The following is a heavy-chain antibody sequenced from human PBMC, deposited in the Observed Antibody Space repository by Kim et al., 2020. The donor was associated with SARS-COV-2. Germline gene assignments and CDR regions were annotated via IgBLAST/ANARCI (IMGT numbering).Heavy chain of an antibody. J-gene: IGHJ4*02. V-gene: IGHV3-64D*09. Sequence: GGSLRLSCSASGFTFSFYTMHWVRQAPGKGLAYILGISNNGDRKYKADSVKGRFTISRDNTKNMLYLQMITLRTEDTAVYYCVTDAHENDWEADFWGQGTLVPVST. CDR1: GFTFSFYT. CDR2: ISNNGDRK. D-gene: IGHD3-9*01. CDR3: VTDAHENDWEADF.